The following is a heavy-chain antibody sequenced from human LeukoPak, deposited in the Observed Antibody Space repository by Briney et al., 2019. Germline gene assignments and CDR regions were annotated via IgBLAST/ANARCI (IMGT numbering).Heavy chain of an antibody. J-gene: IGHJ3*02. Sequence: ASVKVSCKVSGYTLTELSMHWVRQAPGKGLEWMGGFDPEDGETIYAQKFQGRVTMTEDTSTDTAYMELSSLRSEDTAVYYCASGIAAAGTHAFDIWGQGTMVTVSS. V-gene: IGHV1-24*01. CDR2: FDPEDGET. CDR1: GYTLTELS. D-gene: IGHD6-13*01. CDR3: ASGIAAAGTHAFDI.